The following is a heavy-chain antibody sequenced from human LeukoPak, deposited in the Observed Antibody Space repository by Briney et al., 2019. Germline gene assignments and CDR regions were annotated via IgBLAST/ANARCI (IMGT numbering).Heavy chain of an antibody. CDR2: ISYDGSNR. V-gene: IGHV3-30-3*01. D-gene: IGHD3-3*01. Sequence: GGSLRLSCAASGFTISSYAMHWVRQAPGKGPEWVAVISYDGSNRYYADSVKGRFTISRDNSKNTLYLQMNSLRAEDTAVYYCARDSYDFWSGYYSMGGGSYYYYGMDVWGQGTKVTVSS. J-gene: IGHJ6*02. CDR3: ARDSYDFWSGYYSMGGGSYYYYGMDV. CDR1: GFTISSYA.